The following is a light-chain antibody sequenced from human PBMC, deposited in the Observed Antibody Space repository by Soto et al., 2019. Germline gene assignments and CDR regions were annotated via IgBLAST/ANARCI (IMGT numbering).Light chain of an antibody. V-gene: IGLV2-8*01. Sequence: QSVLSQPPSASGSPGQSVTISCTGTSSDVGGYNYVSWYQHHPGKAPKLMIYEVTKRPSGVSDRFSGSKSGNTASLTVSGLHAEDDSDYYCSSYAGSNNVVFGGGTKLTVL. CDR2: EVT. CDR1: SSDVGGYNY. J-gene: IGLJ2*01. CDR3: SSYAGSNNVV.